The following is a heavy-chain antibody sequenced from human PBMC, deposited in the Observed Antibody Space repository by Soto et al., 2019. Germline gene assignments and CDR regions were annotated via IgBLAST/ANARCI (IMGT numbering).Heavy chain of an antibody. D-gene: IGHD2-2*01. CDR1: GFTFSSYA. J-gene: IGHJ4*02. CDR2: ISGSGGST. Sequence: GALRLSCAASGFTFSSYAMSWVRQAPGKGLEWVSAISGSGGSTYYADSVKGRFTISRDNSKNTLYLQMNSLRAEDTAVYYCAKPGEDCSSTSCYLYYFDYWGQGTLVTVSS. CDR3: AKPGEDCSSTSCYLYYFDY. V-gene: IGHV3-23*01.